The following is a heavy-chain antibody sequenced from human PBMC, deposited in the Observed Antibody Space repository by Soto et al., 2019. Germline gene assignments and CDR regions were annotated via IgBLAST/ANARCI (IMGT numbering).Heavy chain of an antibody. V-gene: IGHV3-21*06. Sequence: GGSLRLSCAASGLTFTRYSMNWVRQAPGKGLEWVSSISSTTHYIYYADSMRGRFTISRDNAKNAVYLEMNSLKDEDTAVYYCARESEDLTSNFDYWGQGTLVTVSS. CDR1: GLTFTRYS. CDR2: ISSTTHYI. CDR3: ARESEDLTSNFDY. J-gene: IGHJ4*02.